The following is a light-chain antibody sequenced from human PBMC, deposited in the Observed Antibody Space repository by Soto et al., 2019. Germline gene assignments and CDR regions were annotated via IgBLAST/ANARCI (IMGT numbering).Light chain of an antibody. CDR1: ESISSY. CDR2: AAS. Sequence: DIQMTQSPYSLSASVGDRVTITCRASESISSYLNWYQQKPGKAPKLLIYAASSLQSGVPSRFSGSGSGTDFTLTISSLQPEDFATYYCQPSYSTPWTFGQGTKVEIK. J-gene: IGKJ1*01. CDR3: QPSYSTPWT. V-gene: IGKV1-39*01.